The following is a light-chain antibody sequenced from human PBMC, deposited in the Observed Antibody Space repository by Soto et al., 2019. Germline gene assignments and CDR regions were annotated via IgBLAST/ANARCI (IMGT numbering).Light chain of an antibody. Sequence: QSVLTQPPSASGTPGQSVTISCSGSSSNIGTNYVFWYQQLPVTAPKLLIYRNNERPSGVPDLISGSKSGTSAALAISGLRSEDEAVCHCALWDDSLRGCVFGGGTKVTVL. V-gene: IGLV1-47*01. CDR1: SSNIGTNY. CDR3: ALWDDSLRGCV. CDR2: RNN. J-gene: IGLJ3*02.